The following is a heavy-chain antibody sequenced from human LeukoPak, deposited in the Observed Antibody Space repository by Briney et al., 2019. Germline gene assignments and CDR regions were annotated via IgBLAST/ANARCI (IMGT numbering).Heavy chain of an antibody. CDR2: ISYDGSNK. CDR3: ASSGSYYAFDY. V-gene: IGHV3-30*01. CDR1: GFTFSSYA. J-gene: IGHJ4*02. D-gene: IGHD1-26*01. Sequence: GGSLRLSCAASGFTFSSYAMHWVRQAPGKGLEWVAVISYDGSNKYYADSVKGRFTISRDNSKNTLYLQMNSLRAGDTAVYYYASSGSYYAFDYWGQGTLVTVSS.